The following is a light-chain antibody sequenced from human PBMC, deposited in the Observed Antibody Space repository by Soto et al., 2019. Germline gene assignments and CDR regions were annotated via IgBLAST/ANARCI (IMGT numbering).Light chain of an antibody. CDR2: GAS. CDR3: QQYNNWSTYT. CDR1: QTVLTN. J-gene: IGKJ2*01. V-gene: IGKV3-15*01. Sequence: EIVLTQSPATLSVSPGESATLSCWASQTVLTNLAWYQQTPGQAPRLLIYGASTRATGVPARFSSSGSGTEFTLTISSLQSEDFAVYYCQQYNNWSTYTFGQGNKLAIK.